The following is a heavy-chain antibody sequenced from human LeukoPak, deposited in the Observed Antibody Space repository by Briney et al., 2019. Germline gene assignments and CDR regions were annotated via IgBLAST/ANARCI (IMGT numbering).Heavy chain of an antibody. V-gene: IGHV4-34*01. J-gene: IGHJ5*02. D-gene: IGHD3-16*01. CDR2: INHSGST. CDR3: ARFTPQGYGWGGYNRFDP. Sequence: PSETLSLTCAVYGGSFSGYYWSWIRQPPGKGLEWIGEINHSGSTNYNPSLKSRVTISVDTSKNQFSLNLTSVTAADTAVYYCARFTPQGYGWGGYNRFDPWGQRTLVTVSS. CDR1: GGSFSGYY.